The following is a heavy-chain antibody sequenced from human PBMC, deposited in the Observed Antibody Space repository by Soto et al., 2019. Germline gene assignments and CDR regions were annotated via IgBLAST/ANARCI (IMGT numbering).Heavy chain of an antibody. Sequence: QVQLVESGGDLVKPGGSLRLSCAASGYTFSDYYMSWIRQAPGKGLEWISYIDTSGTKIYYADYVKGRFTITRDNAKNSLYLEMNSLRDEDTAVYYCASHYDMWSGSLSPVDYWGQGTLVTVSS. CDR3: ASHYDMWSGSLSPVDY. CDR2: IDTSGTKI. CDR1: GYTFSDYY. J-gene: IGHJ4*02. D-gene: IGHD3-3*01. V-gene: IGHV3-11*01.